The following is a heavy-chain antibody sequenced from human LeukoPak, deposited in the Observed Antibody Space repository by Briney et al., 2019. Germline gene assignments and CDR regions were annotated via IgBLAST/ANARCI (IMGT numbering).Heavy chain of an antibody. J-gene: IGHJ4*01. CDR3: ARGWTLKTPLGRVSGTSSRRGRYFDY. CDR2: IFHSGST. D-gene: IGHD1-1*01. V-gene: IGHV4-38-2*02. CDR1: GFSLTIGYF. Sequence: SETLSLTCNVSGFSLTIGYFWGWIRQPPGKGLEWIGSIFHSGSTYFNPSLKSRVTMSVDTSKNQFSLKLTSVTAADTAMYYCARGWTLKTPLGRVSGTSSRRGRYFDYWGQGTLVTVSP.